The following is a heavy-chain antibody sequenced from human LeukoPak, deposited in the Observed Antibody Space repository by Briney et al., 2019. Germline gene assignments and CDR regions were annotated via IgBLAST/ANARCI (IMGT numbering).Heavy chain of an antibody. CDR1: GYSISSGYY. CDR3: ARPPSAVHWYFDL. D-gene: IGHD2-2*01. Sequence: SETLSLTCAVSGYSISSGYYWGWIRQPPGKGLEWIGSIYHSGSTYYNPSLKSRVTISVDTSKNQFSLKLSSVTAADTAVYCCARPPSAVHWYFDLWGRGTLVTVSS. J-gene: IGHJ2*01. V-gene: IGHV4-38-2*01. CDR2: IYHSGST.